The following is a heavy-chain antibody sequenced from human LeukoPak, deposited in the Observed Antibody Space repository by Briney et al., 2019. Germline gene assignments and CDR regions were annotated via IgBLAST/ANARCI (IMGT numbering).Heavy chain of an antibody. J-gene: IGHJ5*02. CDR1: GYTLTGYY. V-gene: IGHV1-2*02. D-gene: IGHD1-7*01. CDR3: ASAPRVTGTTSYWFDP. Sequence: ASVKVSCKASGYTLTGYYMHWVRQAPGQGLEWLGWINPNSGGTNYAQKFQGRVTMTRDTSISTAYMELSRLRSDDTAVYYCASAPRVTGTTSYWFDPWGQGTLVTVSS. CDR2: INPNSGGT.